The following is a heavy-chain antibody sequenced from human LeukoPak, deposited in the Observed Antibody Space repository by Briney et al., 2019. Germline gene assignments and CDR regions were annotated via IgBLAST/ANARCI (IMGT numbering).Heavy chain of an antibody. Sequence: GGSLRLSCAASGFTFSNYAMTWVRLAPGKGLEWVSAISGNGGNTYYAASVKGRFTISRDNSKNTLFLQMNSLRAEDTAIYYCAKAATTGNSYYYGMDVWGQGTTVTVSS. J-gene: IGHJ6*02. CDR1: GFTFSNYA. D-gene: IGHD1-1*01. CDR3: AKAATTGNSYYYGMDV. CDR2: ISGNGGNT. V-gene: IGHV3-23*01.